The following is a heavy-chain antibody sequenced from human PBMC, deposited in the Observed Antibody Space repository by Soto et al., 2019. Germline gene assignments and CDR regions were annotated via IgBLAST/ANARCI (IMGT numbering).Heavy chain of an antibody. J-gene: IGHJ6*02. D-gene: IGHD2-2*02. V-gene: IGHV1-69*13. CDR2: IIPIFGTA. CDR1: GGTFSSYA. CDR3: ARDRSGYCSSTSCYTFNYYYGTDV. Sequence: SVKVSCKASGGTFSSYAISWVRQAPGQGLEWMGGIIPIFGTANYAQKFQGRVTITADESTSTAYMELSSLRSEDTAVYYCARDRSGYCSSTSCYTFNYYYGTDVSGPAPNVTLSS.